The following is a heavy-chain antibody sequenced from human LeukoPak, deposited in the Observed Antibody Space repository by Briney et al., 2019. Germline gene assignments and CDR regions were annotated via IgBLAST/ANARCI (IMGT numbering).Heavy chain of an antibody. J-gene: IGHJ4*02. CDR1: GGSISSGDYY. CDR2: IYYSGST. V-gene: IGHV4-30-4*08. D-gene: IGHD3-22*01. Sequence: SETLSLTCTVSGGSISSGDYYWSWIRQPPGKGLEWTGYIYYSGSTYYNPSLKSRDTISVDTSKNQFSLKLSPVTAADTAVYYCARVIDSSGPDYWGQGTLVTVSS. CDR3: ARVIDSSGPDY.